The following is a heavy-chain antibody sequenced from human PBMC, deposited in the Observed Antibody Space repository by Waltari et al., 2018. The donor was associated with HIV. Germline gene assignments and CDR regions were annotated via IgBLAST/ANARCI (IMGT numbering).Heavy chain of an antibody. J-gene: IGHJ4*02. D-gene: IGHD1-26*01. CDR3: ARTSIVGATSYYFDY. CDR1: GGHISSSY. V-gene: IGHV4-4*07. Sequence: QVQLQESGPGLVKPSEALYLTCSVSGGHISSSYWSWHRPPAGKGLEWIGRIYTTGSTNYKPSLESRITVSVDTSKNQFSLKLSSVTAADTAVYYCARTSIVGATSYYFDYWGQGTLVTVSS. CDR2: IYTTGST.